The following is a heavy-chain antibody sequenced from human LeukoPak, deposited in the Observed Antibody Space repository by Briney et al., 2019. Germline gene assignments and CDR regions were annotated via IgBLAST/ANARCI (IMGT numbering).Heavy chain of an antibody. CDR1: GGSFSGYY. CDR2: TNHSGST. D-gene: IGHD3-22*01. V-gene: IGHV4-34*01. Sequence: SETLSLTCAVYGGSFSGYYWSWIRQPPGKGLEWSGETNHSGSTNYNPSLKSRVTISVDTSKNQFSLKLSSVTAADTAVYYCARGGGSSGYYTDYWGQGTLVTVSS. CDR3: ARGGGSSGYYTDY. J-gene: IGHJ4*02.